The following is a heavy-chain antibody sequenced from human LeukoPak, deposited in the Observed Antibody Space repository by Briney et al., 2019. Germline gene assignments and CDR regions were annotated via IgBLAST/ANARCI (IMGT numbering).Heavy chain of an antibody. CDR2: IYYSGNT. Sequence: PSETLSLTCTVSGGSISPYYWSWIRQPPGKGLEWLGYIYYSGNTDYNPSLKSRVAISVDTSKIQFSLKLSSVTAADTAVYYCARSTGSTMFIDYWGQGTLVTVSS. J-gene: IGHJ4*02. D-gene: IGHD3-10*02. CDR3: ARSTGSTMFIDY. CDR1: GGSISPYY. V-gene: IGHV4-59*01.